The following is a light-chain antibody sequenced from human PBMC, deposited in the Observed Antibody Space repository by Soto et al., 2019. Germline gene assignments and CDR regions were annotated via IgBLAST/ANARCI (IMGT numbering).Light chain of an antibody. CDR1: QGIVRW. Sequence: DIQMTQSPSTLSASVGDKVTITCLASQGIVRWLAWYQQKPGKAPKLLIYDASSLESGVPSRFSGSGAGTEFTLTINSLQPDDFATYYCQHYYGFSRTFGQGTKVDI. J-gene: IGKJ1*01. CDR2: DAS. CDR3: QHYYGFSRT. V-gene: IGKV1-5*01.